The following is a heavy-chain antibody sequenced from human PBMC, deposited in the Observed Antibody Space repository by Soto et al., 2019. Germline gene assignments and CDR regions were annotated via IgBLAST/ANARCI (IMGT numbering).Heavy chain of an antibody. Sequence: RASVKVSCKASGYTFSTYYMHWVRQAPGQGYEWMGIINPSGGSTTYAQKFQGRVTMTRDTSTTTVYMELSSLRSEDTAVYYCARYDYNGYYFDYWGQGTLVTVS. D-gene: IGHD4-4*01. J-gene: IGHJ4*02. CDR3: ARYDYNGYYFDY. CDR2: INPSGGST. CDR1: GYTFSTYY. V-gene: IGHV1-46*01.